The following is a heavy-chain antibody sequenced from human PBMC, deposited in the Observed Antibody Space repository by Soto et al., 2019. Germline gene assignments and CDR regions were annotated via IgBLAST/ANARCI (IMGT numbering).Heavy chain of an antibody. CDR2: IYWDDDK. Sequence: QITLKESGPSLVRPAQTLTLTCAFSGFSLTTTHMGVAWIRQPPGKALEWLALIYWDDDKRYSPSLKNRLAISKDTSRNRVVLTITNMNPEDTGTYFCAHAGDYDLLSFDHWGPGTLVTVSS. D-gene: IGHD4-17*01. V-gene: IGHV2-5*02. J-gene: IGHJ4*02. CDR3: AHAGDYDLLSFDH. CDR1: GFSLTTTHMG.